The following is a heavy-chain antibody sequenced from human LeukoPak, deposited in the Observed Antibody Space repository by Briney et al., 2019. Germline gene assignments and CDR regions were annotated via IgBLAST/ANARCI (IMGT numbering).Heavy chain of an antibody. J-gene: IGHJ3*02. V-gene: IGHV3-48*01. CDR2: ISIRSSTI. CDR1: GFTFSSYS. CDR3: ARERDGYTHDAFDI. D-gene: IGHD5-24*01. Sequence: HPGGSLRLSCAASGFTFSSYSMNWVRQAPGKGLEWVSYISIRSSTIYYADSVKGRFTISRDNAKNSLYVQMNSLRAEDTAVYYCARERDGYTHDAFDIWGQGTMVTVSS.